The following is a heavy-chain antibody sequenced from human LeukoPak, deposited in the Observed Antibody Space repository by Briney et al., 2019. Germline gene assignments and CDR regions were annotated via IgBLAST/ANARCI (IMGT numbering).Heavy chain of an antibody. Sequence: RSGGSLRLSCEASGFTLSSFSMIWVRQGPGKGLEWISYLGTTGSIAYSDSVEGRFTIFRDNARNSLHLQLDSLRVDDTAVYYCARDPPWGNVDHWGQRTLVTVSS. J-gene: IGHJ1*01. CDR2: LGTTGSI. D-gene: IGHD3-16*01. V-gene: IGHV3-48*04. CDR1: GFTLSSFS. CDR3: ARDPPWGNVDH.